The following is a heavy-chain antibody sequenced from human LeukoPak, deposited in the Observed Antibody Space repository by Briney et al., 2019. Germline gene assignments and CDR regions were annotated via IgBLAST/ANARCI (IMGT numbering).Heavy chain of an antibody. D-gene: IGHD6-13*01. CDR3: ARGPGQLVVRGDF. J-gene: IGHJ4*02. V-gene: IGHV1-18*01. Sequence: ASVKVSCGASVYTFTNYGISWVRQAPGQGLEWMGWISAYNGDTNSAQTFQGRVTMTTDTSTNTAYMELRNLRSDDTAVYYCARGPGQLVVRGDFWGQGTLVTVSS. CDR1: VYTFTNYG. CDR2: ISAYNGDT.